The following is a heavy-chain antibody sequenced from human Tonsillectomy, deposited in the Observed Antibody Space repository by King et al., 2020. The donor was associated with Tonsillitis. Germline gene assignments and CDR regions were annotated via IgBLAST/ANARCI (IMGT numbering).Heavy chain of an antibody. D-gene: IGHD1-14*01. CDR1: GYTFTSYG. CDR3: ARGPPAWSPDHPTCFDY. Sequence: EQLVQSGAEVKKPGASVKVSCKASGYTFTSYGISWVRQAPGQGLEWMGWISAYNGNTNYAQKLQGRVTMTTDTSTSTAYMELRSLRSDDTAVYYCARGPPAWSPDHPTCFDYWGKGTLVTVSS. J-gene: IGHJ4*02. V-gene: IGHV1-18*01. CDR2: ISAYNGNT.